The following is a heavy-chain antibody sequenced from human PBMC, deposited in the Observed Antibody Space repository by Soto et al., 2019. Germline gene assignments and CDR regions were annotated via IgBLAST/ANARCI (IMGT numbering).Heavy chain of an antibody. CDR2: IRSKAYGGTT. D-gene: IGHD3-16*02. J-gene: IGHJ6*02. CDR1: GFTFGDYA. CDR3: TRAPEYRRNYYYGMDV. V-gene: IGHV3-49*04. Sequence: PGGSVRLSCTASGFTFGDYAMSWVRQAPGKGLEWVGFIRSKAYGGTTEYAASVKGRFTISRDDSKSIAYLQMNSLKTEDTAVYYCTRAPEYRRNYYYGMDVWGQGTTVTVSS.